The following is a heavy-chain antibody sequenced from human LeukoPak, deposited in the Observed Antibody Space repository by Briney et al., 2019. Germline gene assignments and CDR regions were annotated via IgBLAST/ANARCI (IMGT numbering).Heavy chain of an antibody. D-gene: IGHD3-10*01. CDR1: GGTFSSYA. Sequence: SVKVSCKASGGTFSSYAISWVRQAPGQGLEWMGRIIPILGIANYAQKFQGRVTITADKSTSTAYMELSGLRSEDTAVYYCARVPVGVRGVRPRSNWFDPWGQGTLVTVSS. CDR3: ARVPVGVRGVRPRSNWFDP. J-gene: IGHJ5*02. CDR2: IIPILGIA. V-gene: IGHV1-69*04.